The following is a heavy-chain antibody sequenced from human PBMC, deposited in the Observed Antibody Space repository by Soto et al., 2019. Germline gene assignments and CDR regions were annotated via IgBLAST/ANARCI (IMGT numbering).Heavy chain of an antibody. Sequence: PGGSLRLSCAASVFTFNTYHMNWVRQAPGKGLEWVSYIHSGGSRIYYADSVKGRFTISRDNAKNSLFLQMNSLRAEDTAVYYCATDGTTETTNYHYAMDVWGQGTTVTVSS. CDR3: ATDGTTETTNYHYAMDV. CDR2: IHSGGSRI. J-gene: IGHJ6*02. V-gene: IGHV3-48*03. D-gene: IGHD4-17*01. CDR1: VFTFNTYH.